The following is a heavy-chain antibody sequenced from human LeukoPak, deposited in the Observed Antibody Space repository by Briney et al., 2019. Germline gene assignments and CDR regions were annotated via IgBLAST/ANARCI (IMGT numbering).Heavy chain of an antibody. Sequence: GGSLRLSCAASGFTFSSYGMHWVRQAPGKGLEWVALVSYDGSSKYYADSVKGRFTISRDNSKNTLYLQMNSLRAEDTAVYYCAREPGSVRLATYYYYGMDVWGQGTTVTVS. CDR1: GFTFSSYG. CDR3: AREPGSVRLATYYYYGMDV. CDR2: VSYDGSSK. V-gene: IGHV3-30*03. D-gene: IGHD6-19*01. J-gene: IGHJ6*02.